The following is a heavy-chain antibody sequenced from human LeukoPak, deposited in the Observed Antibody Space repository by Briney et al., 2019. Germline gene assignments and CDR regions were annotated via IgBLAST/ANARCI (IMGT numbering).Heavy chain of an antibody. D-gene: IGHD2-2*02. CDR3: ASIGVVPAAINY. Sequence: SETLSLTCAVYGGSFSGYYWSWTRQPPGKGLEWIGEINHSGSTNYNPSLKSRVTISVDTSKNQFSLKLSSVTAADTAVYYCASIGVVPAAINYWGQGTLVTVSS. CDR1: GGSFSGYY. J-gene: IGHJ4*02. V-gene: IGHV4-34*01. CDR2: INHSGST.